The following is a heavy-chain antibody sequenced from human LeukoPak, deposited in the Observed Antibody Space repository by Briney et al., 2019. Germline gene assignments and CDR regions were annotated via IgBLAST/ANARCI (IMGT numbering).Heavy chain of an antibody. V-gene: IGHV3-21*01. J-gene: IGHJ4*02. CDR3: ARDSPRIGSSGSYGH. Sequence: GGSLRLSCAASGFTFSSYSMNWVRQAPGKGLEWVSYISSSSSYIYYADSVKGRFTISRDNAKNSLYLQMNSLRAEDTAVYYCARDSPRIGSSGSYGHWGQGTLVTVSS. CDR2: ISSSSSYI. CDR1: GFTFSSYS. D-gene: IGHD1-26*01.